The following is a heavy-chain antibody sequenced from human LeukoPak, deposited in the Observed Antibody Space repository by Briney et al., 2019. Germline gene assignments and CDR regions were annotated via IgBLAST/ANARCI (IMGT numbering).Heavy chain of an antibody. V-gene: IGHV5-51*01. J-gene: IGHJ3*02. D-gene: IGHD2-15*01. Sequence: GEPLKISCKGSGYSFTNYWIGWVRQMPGKGLEWMGIIPTSNSDTIYSPCFQGQVTISADKSISTAYLQWSSLKASDTAMYYCVSRSGPAAFDIWAQGTMVTASP. CDR1: GYSFTNYW. CDR3: VSRSGPAAFDI. CDR2: IPTSNSDT.